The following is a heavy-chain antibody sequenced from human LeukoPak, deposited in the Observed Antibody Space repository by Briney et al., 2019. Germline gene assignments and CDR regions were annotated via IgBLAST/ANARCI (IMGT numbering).Heavy chain of an antibody. CDR3: ATWPGGGMFDY. CDR2: ISSSSSYI. V-gene: IGHV3-21*01. CDR1: GFTFSSYS. J-gene: IGHJ4*02. Sequence: GGSLRLSCAASGFTFSSYSMNWVRQAPGKGLEWVSSISSSSSYIYYADSVKGRFTISRDNAKNLLYLQMNSLRAEDTAVYYCATWPGGGMFDYWGQGTLVTVSS. D-gene: IGHD3-16*01.